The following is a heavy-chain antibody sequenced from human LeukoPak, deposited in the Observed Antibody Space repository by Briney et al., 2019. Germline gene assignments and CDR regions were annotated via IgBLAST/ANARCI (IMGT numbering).Heavy chain of an antibody. J-gene: IGHJ4*02. CDR1: GGSISSYY. CDR2: IYTSGST. V-gene: IGHV4-4*07. D-gene: IGHD3-16*02. Sequence: SETLSLTCTVSGGSISSYYWSWIRQPAGKGLEWIGRIYTSGSTNYNPALKSGVTISVDTAKNPISLELSSVTAADTAVYYCAGQRSIYYYVWGSYRHILDYWGQGTLVTVSS. CDR3: AGQRSIYYYVWGSYRHILDY.